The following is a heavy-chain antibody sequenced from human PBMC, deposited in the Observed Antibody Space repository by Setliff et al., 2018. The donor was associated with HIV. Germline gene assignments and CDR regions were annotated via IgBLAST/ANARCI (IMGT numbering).Heavy chain of an antibody. D-gene: IGHD1-26*01. CDR1: GGSISGHY. CDR2: IYYSGST. Sequence: SETLSLTCTVSGGSISGHYWNWIRQPPGKGLEWIGYIYYSGSTNYNPSFKSRVTMSVDTSKNQLSLKLNSVTAADTAVYYCARDHNSGTLHAFDLWGQGTKVTV. CDR3: ARDHNSGTLHAFDL. V-gene: IGHV4-59*11. J-gene: IGHJ3*01.